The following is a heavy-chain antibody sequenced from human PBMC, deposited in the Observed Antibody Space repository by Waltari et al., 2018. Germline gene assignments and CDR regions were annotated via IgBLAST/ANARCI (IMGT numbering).Heavy chain of an antibody. V-gene: IGHV3-74*01. CDR2: INYDGSPT. CDR3: ARWRFCSGGTCFRDALDI. J-gene: IGHJ3*02. Sequence: EVQLVESGGGLVQPGGSLRLSCAASGFTLREYWMHWVRQTPEKGLVWVSSINYDGSPTRYADSVKGRFTVSRENAKNTLYLQINNLRPEDTAVYYCARWRFCSGGTCFRDALDIWGQGTAVTVSS. D-gene: IGHD2-8*02. CDR1: GFTLREYW.